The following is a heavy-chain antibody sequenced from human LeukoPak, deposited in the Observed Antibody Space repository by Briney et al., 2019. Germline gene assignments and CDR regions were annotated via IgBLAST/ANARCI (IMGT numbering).Heavy chain of an antibody. CDR1: GFTFSSYW. J-gene: IGHJ4*02. V-gene: IGHV3-74*01. CDR3: ARGLRGGAMVLFDY. D-gene: IGHD5-18*01. Sequence: GGSLRLSCAASGFTFSSYWMHWVRQAPGKGLVWVSRINSDGSSTSYADSVKGRFAISRDNAKNTLYLQMNSLRAEDTAVYYCARGLRGGAMVLFDYWGQGTLVTVSS. CDR2: INSDGSST.